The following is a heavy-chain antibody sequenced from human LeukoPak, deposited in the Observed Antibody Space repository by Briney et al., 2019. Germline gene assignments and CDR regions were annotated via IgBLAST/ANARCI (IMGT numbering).Heavy chain of an antibody. CDR1: GGSISSYY. D-gene: IGHD3-9*01. CDR2: IYYSGST. V-gene: IGHV4-59*01. CDR3: AREVHSRPPFDILTGYYRRSGFDP. Sequence: SETLSLTCTVSGGSISSYYWSWIRQPPGKGLEWIGYIYYSGSTNYNPSLKSRVTISVDTSKNQFSLKLSSVTAADTAVYYCAREVHSRPPFDILTGYYRRSGFDPWGQGTLVTVSS. J-gene: IGHJ5*02.